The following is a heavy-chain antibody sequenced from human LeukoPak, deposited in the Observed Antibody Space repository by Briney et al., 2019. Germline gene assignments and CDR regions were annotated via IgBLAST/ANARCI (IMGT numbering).Heavy chain of an antibody. J-gene: IGHJ4*02. D-gene: IGHD6-19*01. V-gene: IGHV1-2*02. CDR2: INPNSGGT. Sequence: GASVKVSCKASGYTFTGYYMHWVRQAPGQGLEWMGWINPNSGGTNYAQKFQGRVTMTRDTSISTAYMELSRLRSDDTAVYYCARSSGWYAGDFDYWGQGTLVTVSS. CDR3: ARSSGWYAGDFDY. CDR1: GYTFTGYY.